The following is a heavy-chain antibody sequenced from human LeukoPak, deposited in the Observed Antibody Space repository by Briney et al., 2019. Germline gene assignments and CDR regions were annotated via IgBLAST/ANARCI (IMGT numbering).Heavy chain of an antibody. CDR2: ISAYNGNT. Sequence: ASVKVSCKASGYIFTSYGISWVRQAPGQGLEWMGWISAYNGNTNYAQKPQGRVTMTTDTSTSTAYMELRSLRSDDTAVYYCARDPPYYDSSGYYVYWGQGTLVTVSS. CDR3: ARDPPYYDSSGYYVY. J-gene: IGHJ4*02. V-gene: IGHV1-18*01. D-gene: IGHD3-22*01. CDR1: GYIFTSYG.